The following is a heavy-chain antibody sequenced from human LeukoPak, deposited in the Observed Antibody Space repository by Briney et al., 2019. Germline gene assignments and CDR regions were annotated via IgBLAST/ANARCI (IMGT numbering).Heavy chain of an antibody. J-gene: IGHJ6*03. CDR3: AIIQQKGGPIYYMDV. CDR1: GYTFTGYY. Sequence: ASVKVSCKASGYTFTGYYMHWVRQSPGQGLEWMGWMNPNSGGTNYAQKFQGRVTMTRDTSISTAYMELSRLRSGDTAVYYCAIIQQKGGPIYYMDVWGKGTTVTVSS. D-gene: IGHD5-18*01. V-gene: IGHV1-2*02. CDR2: MNPNSGGT.